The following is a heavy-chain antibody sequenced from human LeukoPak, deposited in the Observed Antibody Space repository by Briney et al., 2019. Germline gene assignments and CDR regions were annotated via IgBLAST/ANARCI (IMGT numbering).Heavy chain of an antibody. Sequence: ASVKVSFTASGGTFSSYAISWVRQAPGQGLEWMGGIIPIFGTANYAQKFQGRVTITADESTSTAYMELSSLRSEDTAVYYCASALGGWLQNSFFDYWGQGTLVTVSS. D-gene: IGHD5-24*01. V-gene: IGHV1-69*13. J-gene: IGHJ4*02. CDR1: GGTFSSYA. CDR3: ASALGGWLQNSFFDY. CDR2: IIPIFGTA.